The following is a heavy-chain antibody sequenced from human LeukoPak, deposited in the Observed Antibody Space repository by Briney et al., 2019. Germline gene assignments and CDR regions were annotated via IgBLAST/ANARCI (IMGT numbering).Heavy chain of an antibody. D-gene: IGHD2-15*01. CDR2: ISGSGGST. Sequence: GGSLRLSCAASGFTFSSYAMGWVRQAPGKGLEWVSAISGSGGSTYYADSVKGRFTISRDNAKNSLYLQMNSLRAEDTAVYYCAREEKYCSGGSCYSFGMDVWGQGTTVTVSS. CDR3: AREEKYCSGGSCYSFGMDV. J-gene: IGHJ6*02. CDR1: GFTFSSYA. V-gene: IGHV3-23*01.